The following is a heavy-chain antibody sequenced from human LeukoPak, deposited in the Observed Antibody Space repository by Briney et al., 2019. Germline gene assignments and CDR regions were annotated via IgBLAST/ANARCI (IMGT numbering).Heavy chain of an antibody. J-gene: IGHJ1*01. CDR2: INHSGST. CDR3: ARRSSWTNYEYFQH. Sequence: PSETLSLTCAAYGGSFSGYYRSWIRQPPGKGLEWIGEINHSGSTNYNPSLKSRVTISVDTSKNQFSLKLSSVTAADTAVYYCARRSSWTNYEYFQHWGQGTLVTVSS. D-gene: IGHD6-13*01. V-gene: IGHV4-34*01. CDR1: GGSFSGYY.